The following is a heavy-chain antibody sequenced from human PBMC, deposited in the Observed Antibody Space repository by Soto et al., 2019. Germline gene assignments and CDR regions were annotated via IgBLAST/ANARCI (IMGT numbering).Heavy chain of an antibody. Sequence: SETLSLTCAVYGGSFSGHYWSWIRQPPGKGLEWIGEINHSGSTNYNPSLKSRVTISVDTTKKQFSLKLSSVTAADTAVYYCARGYVGDSSSRDNYNNYMDVWGKGTTVTVSS. CDR3: ARGYVGDSSSRDNYNNYMDV. CDR1: GGSFSGHY. CDR2: INHSGST. J-gene: IGHJ6*03. D-gene: IGHD6-6*01. V-gene: IGHV4-34*01.